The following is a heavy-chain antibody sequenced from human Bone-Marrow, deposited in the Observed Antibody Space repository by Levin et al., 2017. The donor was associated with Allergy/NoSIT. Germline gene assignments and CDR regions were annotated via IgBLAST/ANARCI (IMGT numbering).Heavy chain of an antibody. J-gene: IGHJ4*02. CDR3: ARRPYYDSSGYPEFDY. V-gene: IGHV4-39*01. CDR1: GGSIRSSSYY. Sequence: PSQTLSLTCTVSGGSIRSSSYYWGWIRQPPGKGLEWIGSIYYSGSTYYNPSLKSRVTISVDTSKNQFSLKLSSVTAADTAVYYCARRPYYDSSGYPEFDYWGQGTLVTVSS. CDR2: IYYSGST. D-gene: IGHD3-22*01.